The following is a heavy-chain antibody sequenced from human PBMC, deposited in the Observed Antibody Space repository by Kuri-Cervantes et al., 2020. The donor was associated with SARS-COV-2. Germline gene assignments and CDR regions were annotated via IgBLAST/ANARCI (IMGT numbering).Heavy chain of an antibody. Sequence: SETLSLTCAVYGGSFSGYYWSWIRQPPGKGLEWIGEINHSGSTNYNPSLKSRATISVDTSKNQFSLKLSSVTAADTAVYYCARLSTVTDNYGMDVWGQGTTVTVSS. D-gene: IGHD4-17*01. CDR1: GGSFSGYY. CDR2: INHSGST. V-gene: IGHV4-34*01. CDR3: ARLSTVTDNYGMDV. J-gene: IGHJ6*02.